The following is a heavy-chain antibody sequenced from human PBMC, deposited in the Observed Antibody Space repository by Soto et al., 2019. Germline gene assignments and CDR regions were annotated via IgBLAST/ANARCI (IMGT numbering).Heavy chain of an antibody. D-gene: IGHD3-16*01. Sequence: ASETLSLTCTVSGGSISSGGYYWSWIRQHPGKGLEWIGYIYYSGSTYYNPSLKSRVTISVDTSKNQFSLKLSSVTAADTAVYYCARTIVEMATMGDPSNYCFDYWGQGTLVTVSS. CDR1: GGSISSGGYY. V-gene: IGHV4-31*03. CDR3: ARTIVEMATMGDPSNYCFDY. CDR2: IYYSGST. J-gene: IGHJ4*02.